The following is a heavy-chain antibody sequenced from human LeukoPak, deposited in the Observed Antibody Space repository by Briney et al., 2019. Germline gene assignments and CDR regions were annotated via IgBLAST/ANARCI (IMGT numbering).Heavy chain of an antibody. V-gene: IGHV4-39*07. CDR2: IYYSGST. CDR3: ARVTVTIDAFDI. J-gene: IGHJ3*02. Sequence: SETLSLTCTVSGGSISSSSYYWGWLRQPPGKGLEWIGSIYYSGSTYYNPSLKSRVTISVDTSKNQFSLKLSSVTAADTAVYYCARVTVTIDAFDIWGQGTMVTVSS. CDR1: GGSISSSSYY. D-gene: IGHD4-17*01.